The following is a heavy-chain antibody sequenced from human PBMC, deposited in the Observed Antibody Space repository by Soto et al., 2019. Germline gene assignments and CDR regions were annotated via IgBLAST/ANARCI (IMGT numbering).Heavy chain of an antibody. CDR3: LRAPEGRHWVCFDQ. D-gene: IGHD7-27*01. V-gene: IGHV3-13*01. Sequence: EVQLVESGGGLVQPGGSLRLSCAVSGFTFNSFDMHWVRQAAGKGLEWVSALGIAGDTYYPDFVKGRLTISRESAKSSLYLYTNSLRVDDPAVYYCLRAPEGRHWVCFDQRGQGTLGTVSP. J-gene: IGHJ4*02. CDR2: LGIAGDT. CDR1: GFTFNSFD.